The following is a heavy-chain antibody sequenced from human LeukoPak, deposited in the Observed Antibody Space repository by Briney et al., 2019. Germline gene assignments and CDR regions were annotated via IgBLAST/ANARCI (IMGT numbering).Heavy chain of an antibody. V-gene: IGHV4-61*02. D-gene: IGHD3-22*01. CDR2: IYTSGST. CDR1: GGSISSGSYY. CDR3: ARVTTGGYYNC. J-gene: IGHJ4*02. Sequence: SETLSLTCTVSGGSISSGSYYWSWIRQPAGKGLEWIGRIYTSGSTNYNPSLKSRVTISVDTSKDQFSLKLSSVTAADTAVYYCARVTTGGYYNCWGQGTLVTVSS.